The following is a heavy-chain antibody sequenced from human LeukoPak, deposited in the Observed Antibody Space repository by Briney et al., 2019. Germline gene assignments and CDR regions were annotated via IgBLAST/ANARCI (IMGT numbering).Heavy chain of an antibody. CDR1: GFTFDDYA. CDR2: ISWNSGSI. D-gene: IGHD6-13*01. Sequence: GGSLRLSCAASGFTFDDYAMHWVRQAPGKGLEWVSGISWNSGSIGYADSVKGRFTISRDNAKNSLYLQMNSLRAEDTALYYCAKDGSGYSSSWDYFDYWGQGTLVTVSS. V-gene: IGHV3-9*01. CDR3: AKDGSGYSSSWDYFDY. J-gene: IGHJ4*02.